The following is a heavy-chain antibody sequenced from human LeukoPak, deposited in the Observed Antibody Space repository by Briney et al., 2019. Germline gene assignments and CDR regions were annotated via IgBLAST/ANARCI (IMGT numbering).Heavy chain of an antibody. CDR1: GFTFSSYA. D-gene: IGHD3-10*01. J-gene: IGHJ5*02. CDR3: VKGHSSGNWFDP. CDR2: ISTSGDST. Sequence: GGSLRLSCAASGFTFSSYAMSWVRQAPGKGLEWVASISTSGDSTYYADSVKGRFTISRDNSKNTLYVQMNSLRVEDTAVYYCVKGHSSGNWFDPWGQETRVTVSS. V-gene: IGHV3-23*01.